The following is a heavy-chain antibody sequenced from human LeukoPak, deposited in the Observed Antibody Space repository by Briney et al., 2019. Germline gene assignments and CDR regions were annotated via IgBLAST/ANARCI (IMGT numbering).Heavy chain of an antibody. CDR3: AREERVYYYYYGMDV. CDR2: ISYDGSNK. CDR1: GFTFSSYA. J-gene: IGHJ6*02. D-gene: IGHD6-25*01. V-gene: IGHV3-30-3*01. Sequence: GRSLRLSCAASGFTFSSYAMHWVRQAPGKGLEWVAVISYDGSNKYYADSVKGRFTISRDNSKNTLYLQMNSLRAEDTAVYYCAREERVYYYYYGMDVRGQGTTVTVSS.